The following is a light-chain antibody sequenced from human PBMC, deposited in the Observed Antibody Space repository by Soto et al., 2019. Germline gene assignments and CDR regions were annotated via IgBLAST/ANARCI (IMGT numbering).Light chain of an antibody. V-gene: IGKV2-28*01. J-gene: IGKJ5*01. CDR3: MQALQTPRT. CDR1: QNLLHSNGYNY. CDR2: LGS. Sequence: DIVMTQSPLSLPVTPGEPASISCRSSQNLLHSNGYNYLDWYLQKPGQSPQILIYLGSNRASGVPDRFSGSGSGTDFTLKISRVEAEDVGVYYCMQALQTPRTFGQGTRLEIK.